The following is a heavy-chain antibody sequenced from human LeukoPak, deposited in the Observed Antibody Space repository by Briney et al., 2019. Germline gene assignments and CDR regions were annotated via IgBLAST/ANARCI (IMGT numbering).Heavy chain of an antibody. D-gene: IGHD2-15*01. V-gene: IGHV3-21*01. Sequence: GGSLRLSCAASGFTFSSYSMHWLRQAPGKGLEWVSSISSSSSYIYYADSVKGRFTISRDNAKNSLYLQMNSLRAEDTAVYYCARGLPIVVVVAATDAFDIWGQGTMVTVSS. CDR2: ISSSSSYI. J-gene: IGHJ3*02. CDR1: GFTFSSYS. CDR3: ARGLPIVVVVAATDAFDI.